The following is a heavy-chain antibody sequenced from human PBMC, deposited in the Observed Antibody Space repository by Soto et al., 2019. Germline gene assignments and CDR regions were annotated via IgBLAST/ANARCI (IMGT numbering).Heavy chain of an antibody. J-gene: IGHJ4*02. CDR2: INHSGST. Sequence: SETLSLTCAVYGGSFSGYYWSWIRQPPGKGLEWIGEINHSGSTNYNPSLKSRVTISVDTSKNQFSLKLSSVTAADTAVYYCARLPLDIYFDYWGQGTLVTVSS. V-gene: IGHV4-34*01. CDR1: GGSFSGYY. CDR3: ARLPLDIYFDY.